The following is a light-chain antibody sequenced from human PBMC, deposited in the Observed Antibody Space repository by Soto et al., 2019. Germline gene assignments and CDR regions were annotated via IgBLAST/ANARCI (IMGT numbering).Light chain of an antibody. V-gene: IGKV3-20*01. Sequence: EIVLTQSPGTLSLSPGDRATLSCRASQTFSNSFLSWFQHIPGQAPRLLIYGASMRATGIPDRFSGSGSGTDFTLTISRLEPEDFAVYYCQQCGSSSTFGQGTRLEIK. CDR3: QQCGSSST. J-gene: IGKJ5*01. CDR2: GAS. CDR1: QTFSNSF.